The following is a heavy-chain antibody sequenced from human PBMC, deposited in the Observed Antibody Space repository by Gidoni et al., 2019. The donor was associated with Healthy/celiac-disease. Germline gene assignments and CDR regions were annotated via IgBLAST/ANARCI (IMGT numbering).Heavy chain of an antibody. CDR2: IKSKTDGGTT. CDR1: GFTFSNAW. Sequence: EVQLVESGGGLVKPGGSLRLSCAASGFTFSNAWMSWVRQAPGKGLEWVGRIKSKTDGGTTDYAAHVKGRFTISRDDSKNTLYLQMNSLKTEDTAVYYCTTESDYYDSSGYSPFDYWGQGTLVTVSS. D-gene: IGHD3-22*01. V-gene: IGHV3-15*01. CDR3: TTESDYYDSSGYSPFDY. J-gene: IGHJ4*02.